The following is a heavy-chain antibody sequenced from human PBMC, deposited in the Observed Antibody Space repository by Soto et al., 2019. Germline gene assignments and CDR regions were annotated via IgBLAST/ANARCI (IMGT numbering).Heavy chain of an antibody. D-gene: IGHD2-15*01. J-gene: IGHJ5*02. CDR3: ARDRVDCSGGNCWRSVEDT. CDR2: IDPSGGGT. V-gene: IGHV1-46*01. CDR1: GYTFTSYY. Sequence: QVQLVQSGAEVKKPGASVKVSCKASGYTFTSYYMHWVRQAPGQGLEWMGIIDPSGGGTSYAQKFPGSLTMTRDTSTRTVYMELSSLRSEDTAVYYCARDRVDCSGGNCWRSVEDTWGQGTLVTVSS.